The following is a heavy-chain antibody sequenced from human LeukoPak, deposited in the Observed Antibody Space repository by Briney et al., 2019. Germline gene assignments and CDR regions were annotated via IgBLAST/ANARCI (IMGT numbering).Heavy chain of an antibody. D-gene: IGHD6-13*01. CDR2: ISAGGTST. CDR1: GFAFSSYA. V-gene: IGHV3-23*01. Sequence: GGSLRLSCAGSGFAFSSYAMSWVRRAPGKGLDWVSGISAGGTSTYYADSVDGRFIISRDNSKNTLYLQMNGLRAEDRAVYYCAKVTGIWYWDYWGQGTLVTVSS. J-gene: IGHJ4*02. CDR3: AKVTGIWYWDY.